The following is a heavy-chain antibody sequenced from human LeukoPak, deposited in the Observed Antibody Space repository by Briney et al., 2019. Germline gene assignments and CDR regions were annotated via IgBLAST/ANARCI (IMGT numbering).Heavy chain of an antibody. D-gene: IGHD6-19*01. CDR3: AKDIAPPSSGTFDY. J-gene: IGHJ4*02. V-gene: IGHV3-9*01. CDR2: ISWNGGSI. CDR1: GFTFDDYA. Sequence: GGSLRLSCTASGFTFDDYAMHWVRQAPGKGLVWVSSISWNGGSIGYADSVKGRFTISRDDAKNSLYLQMNSLRPEDTALYYCAKDIAPPSSGTFDYWGQGTLVTVSS.